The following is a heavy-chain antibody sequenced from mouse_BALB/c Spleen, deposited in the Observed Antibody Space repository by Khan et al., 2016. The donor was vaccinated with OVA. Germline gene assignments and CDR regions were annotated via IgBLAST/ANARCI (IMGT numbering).Heavy chain of an antibody. CDR3: ARGGYGSLAY. CDR1: GYALNNYM. J-gene: IGHJ3*01. CDR2: INPGSGDT. Sequence: QVQLQQSGAELVRPGTSVKVSCKASGYALNNYMIEWVKQRPGQGLEWIAVINPGSGDTKYNEKIKGKATRTADKSSNTAYMQSSSLTSDDSAVYFCARGGYGSLAYWGQGTLVTVSA. D-gene: IGHD1-1*02. V-gene: IGHV1-54*01.